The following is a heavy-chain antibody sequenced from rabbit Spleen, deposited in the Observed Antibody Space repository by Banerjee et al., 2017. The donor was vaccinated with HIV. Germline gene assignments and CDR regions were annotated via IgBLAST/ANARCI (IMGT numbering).Heavy chain of an antibody. CDR2: IDPLFGNT. CDR1: GVSFSDRDV. CDR3: ARDNDDAGYDFGL. Sequence: QEQLEESGGGLVKPGASLTLTCTASGVSFSDRDVMCWVRQAPGKGLEWIGYIDPLFGNTYYAPWVNGRSTISRHNAQNTVDLQMNSLTAADTATYFCARDNDDAGYDFGLWGPGTLVTVS. D-gene: IGHD3-1*01. J-gene: IGHJ4*01. V-gene: IGHV1S43*01.